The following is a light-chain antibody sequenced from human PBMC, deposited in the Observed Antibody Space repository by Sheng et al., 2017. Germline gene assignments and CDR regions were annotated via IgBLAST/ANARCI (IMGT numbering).Light chain of an antibody. CDR3: QVWDTDSDHYV. V-gene: IGLV3-12*02. CDR1: NIGSKA. J-gene: IGLJ1*01. CDR2: SDS. Sequence: SYELTQPHSVSVATTQMARITCGGTNIGSKAVHCYQQKPGQDPVLVIYSDSNRPSGIPGRFSGSNSEHTATLTISRVEAGDEADYYCQVWDTDSDHYVFGNGTKVTVL.